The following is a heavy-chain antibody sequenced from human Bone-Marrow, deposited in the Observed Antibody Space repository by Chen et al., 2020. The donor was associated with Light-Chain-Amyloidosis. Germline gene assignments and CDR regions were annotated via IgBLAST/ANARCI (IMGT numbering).Heavy chain of an antibody. Sequence: QVQLVESGGGVVQPGRSLRLSCAASGFTFSSYGMHWVRQAPGKGLEWVAVISYDGSNKYYADSVKGRFTISRDNSKNTLYLQMNSLRAEDTAVYYCAKDFACDSSGYFLYYYYGMDVWGQGTTVTVSS. CDR2: ISYDGSNK. V-gene: IGHV3-30*18. J-gene: IGHJ6*02. CDR1: GFTFSSYG. D-gene: IGHD3-22*01. CDR3: AKDFACDSSGYFLYYYYGMDV.